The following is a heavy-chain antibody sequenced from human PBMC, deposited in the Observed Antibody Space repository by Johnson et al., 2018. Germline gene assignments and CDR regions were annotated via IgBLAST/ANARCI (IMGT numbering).Heavy chain of an antibody. D-gene: IGHD6-6*01. V-gene: IGHV1-69*12. J-gene: IGHJ6*02. CDR3: ARAQYSSSGHYYYGMDV. CDR1: GGTFSSYA. CDR2: IIPIFGTA. Sequence: QVQLVQSGAEVKKPGSSVKVSCKASGGTFSSYAISWVRQAPGQGLEWMGGIIPIFGTANYAQKFQGRVTITADESTSTAYMALSSLRSEDTAVYYCARAQYSSSGHYYYGMDVWGQGTTVTVSS.